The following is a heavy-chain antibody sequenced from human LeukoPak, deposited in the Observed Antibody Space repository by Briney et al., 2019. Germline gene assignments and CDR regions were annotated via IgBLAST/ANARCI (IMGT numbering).Heavy chain of an antibody. J-gene: IGHJ4*02. V-gene: IGHV1-24*01. CDR3: ATVSFFDPHNRPYYFDY. D-gene: IGHD1-14*01. CDR2: FDPEDGET. CDR1: GYTLTELS. Sequence: RASVKVSCTVSGYTLTELSMHWVRQAPGKGLEWMGGFDPEDGETIYAQKFRGRVTMTEDTSTDTAYMELSSLRSEDTAVYYCATVSFFDPHNRPYYFDYWAREPWSPSPQ.